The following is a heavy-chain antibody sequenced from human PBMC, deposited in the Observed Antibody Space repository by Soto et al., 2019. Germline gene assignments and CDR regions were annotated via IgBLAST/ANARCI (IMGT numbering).Heavy chain of an antibody. J-gene: IGHJ6*02. Sequence: GGSLRLSCAASGFTFSSYAMHWVRQAPGKGLEWVAVISYDGSNKYYADSVKGRFTISRDNSKNTLYLQMNSLRAEDTAVYYCARDPQGTENEYYYYGMDVWGQGTLVTVS. CDR2: ISYDGSNK. D-gene: IGHD1-1*01. V-gene: IGHV3-30-3*01. CDR1: GFTFSSYA. CDR3: ARDPQGTENEYYYYGMDV.